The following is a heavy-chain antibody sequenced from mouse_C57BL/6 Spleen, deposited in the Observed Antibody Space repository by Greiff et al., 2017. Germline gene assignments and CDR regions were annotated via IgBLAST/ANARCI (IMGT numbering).Heavy chain of an antibody. J-gene: IGHJ2*01. Sequence: DVHLVESGGDLVKPGGSLKLSCAASGFTFSSYGMSWVRQTPDKRLEWVATISSGGSYTYYPDSVTGRFTISRDNAKNTLYLQMSSLKSEDTARYYCARRGIITTVVAFDYWGQGTTLTVSS. V-gene: IGHV5-6*02. CDR2: ISSGGSYT. CDR3: ARRGIITTVVAFDY. CDR1: GFTFSSYG. D-gene: IGHD1-1*01.